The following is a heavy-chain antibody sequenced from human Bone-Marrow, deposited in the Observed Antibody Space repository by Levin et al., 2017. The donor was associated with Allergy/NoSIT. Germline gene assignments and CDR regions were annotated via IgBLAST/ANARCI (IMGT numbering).Heavy chain of an antibody. CDR2: VKQDGSEA. D-gene: IGHD3-3*01. J-gene: IGHJ4*02. Sequence: PGGSLRLSCEASGFTFTRYWMTWVRQAPGKGLEWVANVKQDGSEAHYVDSVKGRFIISRDNAKKSVFLQMSSLRAEDTGIYYCARNLHYSFWSGYLYWGQGARITVSS. CDR3: ARNLHYSFWSGYLY. V-gene: IGHV3-7*01. CDR1: GFTFTRYW.